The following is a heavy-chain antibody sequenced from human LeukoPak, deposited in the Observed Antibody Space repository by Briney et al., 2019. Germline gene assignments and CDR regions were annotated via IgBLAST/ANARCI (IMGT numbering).Heavy chain of an antibody. CDR1: GYTFTGYY. Sequence: GASVKVSCKASGYTFTGYYMHWVRQAPGQGLEWMGWINPNSGGTNYAQKFQGRVTMTRDTSISTACMELSRLRSDDTAVYYCARGSCTSTSCYSKGIDYWGQGTLVTVSS. V-gene: IGHV1-2*02. D-gene: IGHD2-2*01. CDR2: INPNSGGT. CDR3: ARGSCTSTSCYSKGIDY. J-gene: IGHJ4*02.